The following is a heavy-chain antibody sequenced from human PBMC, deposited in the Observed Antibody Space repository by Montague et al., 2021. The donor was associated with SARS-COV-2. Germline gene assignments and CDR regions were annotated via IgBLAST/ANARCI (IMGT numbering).Heavy chain of an antibody. J-gene: IGHJ6*02. CDR1: GDSISTDNW. CDR3: ARAAPWSFRDILTGYYYYYGMDV. CDR2: IYHTGST. V-gene: IGHV4-4*02. Sequence: SETLSLTCVVSGDSISTDNWWTWVRLPPGKGLEWVGEIYHTGSTYYNPSLKSRVTISVDTSKNQFSLKLSSVTAADTAVYYCARAAPWSFRDILTGYYYYYGMDVWGQGTTVTVSS. D-gene: IGHD3-9*01.